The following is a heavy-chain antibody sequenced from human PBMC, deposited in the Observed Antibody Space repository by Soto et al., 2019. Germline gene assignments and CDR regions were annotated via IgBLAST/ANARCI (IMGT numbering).Heavy chain of an antibody. CDR1: GFTFSSYA. Sequence: PGGSLRLSCAASGFTFSSYAMSWVRHAPGKGLEWVSALSGGGASTYYADSVKGRFTISRDNSKNTLYLQMNSLRAEDTAVYYCAKVDSFKGWYNAYWGQGTLVTVSS. CDR2: LSGGGAST. D-gene: IGHD6-19*01. CDR3: AKVDSFKGWYNAY. V-gene: IGHV3-23*01. J-gene: IGHJ4*02.